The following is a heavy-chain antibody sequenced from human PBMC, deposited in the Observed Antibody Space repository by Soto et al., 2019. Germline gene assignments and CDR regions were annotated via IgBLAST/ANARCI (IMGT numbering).Heavy chain of an antibody. CDR3: ARDCSSITAAGTCAFDM. V-gene: IGHV3-30-3*01. J-gene: IGHJ3*02. Sequence: PGGSLRLSCAASGFTFSSYAMSWVRQAPGKGLEWVAAISYSGNNKYYADSVKGRFTISRDNSKNTLFLQMNSLRAEDTAVFYCARDCSSITAAGTCAFDMWGQGTMVTVSS. CDR2: ISYSGNNK. D-gene: IGHD6-13*01. CDR1: GFTFSSYA.